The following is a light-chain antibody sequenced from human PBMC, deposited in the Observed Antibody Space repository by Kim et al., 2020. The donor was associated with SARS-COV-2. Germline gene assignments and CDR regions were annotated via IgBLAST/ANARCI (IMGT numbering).Light chain of an antibody. V-gene: IGLV1-44*01. CDR1: SSNIGRNS. CDR3: GTWDDSLNACV. Sequence: GQSVTITCFGSSSNIGRNSVNCYQQIPGTAPTLLISKNNLRPSGVPGRFSGSKSGTSASLAISGLQSEDEADYYCGTWDDSLNACVFGTGTKVTVL. J-gene: IGLJ1*01. CDR2: KNN.